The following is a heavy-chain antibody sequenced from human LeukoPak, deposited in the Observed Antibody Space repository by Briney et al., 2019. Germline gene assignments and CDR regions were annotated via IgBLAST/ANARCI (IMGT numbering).Heavy chain of an antibody. Sequence: GGSLRLSCAASGFSVSNNYMTWVRQAPGKGLEWVSVIHSGGETYYTDSVKGRFTISRDNSKNTLYLQMNSLRAEDTAVYYCGRAGVYSASSGYGPDRWGQGTLVTVSS. D-gene: IGHD3-22*01. CDR2: IHSGGET. CDR1: GFSVSNNY. V-gene: IGHV3-53*01. CDR3: GRAGVYSASSGYGPDR. J-gene: IGHJ5*02.